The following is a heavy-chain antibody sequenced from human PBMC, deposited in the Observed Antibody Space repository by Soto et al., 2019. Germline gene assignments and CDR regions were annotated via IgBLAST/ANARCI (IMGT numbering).Heavy chain of an antibody. CDR2: ISAYNGNT. V-gene: IGHV1-18*01. CDR1: GYTFTSYG. J-gene: IGHJ6*02. D-gene: IGHD2-2*01. Sequence: GASVKVSCKASGYTFTSYGISWVRQAPGQGLEWMGWISAYNGNTNYAQKLQGRVTMTTDTSTSTAYMELRSLRSDDTAVYYCARDGYQLLSMVDYYYGMDVWGQGTTVTVSS. CDR3: ARDGYQLLSMVDYYYGMDV.